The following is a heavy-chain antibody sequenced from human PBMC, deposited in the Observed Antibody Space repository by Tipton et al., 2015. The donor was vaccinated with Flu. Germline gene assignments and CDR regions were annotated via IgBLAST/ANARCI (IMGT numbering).Heavy chain of an antibody. Sequence: LRLSCAVSGDSIRSSDYYWGWIRQPPGKVLEWIGNIFHSGNTYHNPSLKSRVTISVDTSKNQFSLKLSSVTAADTAVYYCARRDYSNYVSEPKNWFDPWGQGALVTVSS. J-gene: IGHJ5*02. CDR2: IFHSGNT. V-gene: IGHV4-38-2*01. CDR3: ARRDYSNYVSEPKNWFDP. D-gene: IGHD4-11*01. CDR1: GDSIRSSDYY.